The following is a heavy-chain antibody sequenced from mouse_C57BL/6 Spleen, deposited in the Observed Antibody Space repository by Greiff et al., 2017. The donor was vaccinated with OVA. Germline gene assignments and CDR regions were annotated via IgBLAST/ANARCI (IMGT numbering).Heavy chain of an antibody. D-gene: IGHD1-1*02. V-gene: IGHV6-3*01. CDR2: IRLKSDNYAT. CDR1: GFTFSNYW. CDR3: TGFIYYYGGYFDY. Sequence: DVMLVESGGGLVQPGGSMKLSCVASGFTFSNYWMNWVRQSPEKGLEWVAQIRLKSDNYATHYAESVKGRFTISRDDSKSSVYLQMNNLRAEDTGIYYCTGFIYYYGGYFDYWGQGTTLTVSS. J-gene: IGHJ2*01.